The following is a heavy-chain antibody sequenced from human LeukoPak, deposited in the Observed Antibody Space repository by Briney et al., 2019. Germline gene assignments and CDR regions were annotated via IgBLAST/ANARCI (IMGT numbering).Heavy chain of an antibody. D-gene: IGHD1-1*01. CDR1: GFTFSDYF. Sequence: GGSLRLSCAASGFTFSDYFMSWVRQAPGKGLEWLSYINGRGTYIDYAESLKGRVTISRDNAQNSLYLQMNSLRVEDTAVYYCARSGREATEIDYWGQGTLVTVSS. J-gene: IGHJ4*02. CDR3: ARSGREATEIDY. CDR2: INGRGTYI. V-gene: IGHV3-11*06.